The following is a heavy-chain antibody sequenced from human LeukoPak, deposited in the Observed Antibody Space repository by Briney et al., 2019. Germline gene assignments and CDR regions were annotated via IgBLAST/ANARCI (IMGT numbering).Heavy chain of an antibody. CDR3: RRDSQAFDI. CDR2: ISRSIS. Sequence: GGPLRLSCAASGCSFSDYYMSWIRQAPGKGREGGSFISRSISHYADSVRGRFTIPRDNAKSSMYLQMNGLRAEDTAVYYCRRDSQAFDIWGQGTVVTVSS. V-gene: IGHV3-11*05. J-gene: IGHJ3*02. CDR1: GCSFSDYY.